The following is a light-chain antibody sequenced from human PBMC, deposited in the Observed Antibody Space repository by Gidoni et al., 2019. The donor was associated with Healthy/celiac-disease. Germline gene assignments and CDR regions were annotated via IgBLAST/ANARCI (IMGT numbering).Light chain of an antibody. CDR2: DAS. V-gene: IGKV3-11*01. J-gene: IGKJ1*01. CDR1: QSVSSY. Sequence: EIVLTQFPATLSLSPGVRGTLTCRASQSVSSYLAWYQQKPGQAPRLLIYDASNMATGIPARFSGSGSGTDFTLTISSLEPEDFAVYYCQQRSNWPTWTFGQGTKVEIK. CDR3: QQRSNWPTWT.